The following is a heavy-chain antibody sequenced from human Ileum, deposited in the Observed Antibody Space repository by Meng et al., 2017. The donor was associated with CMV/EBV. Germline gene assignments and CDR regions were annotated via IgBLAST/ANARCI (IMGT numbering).Heavy chain of an antibody. J-gene: IGHJ4*02. Sequence: QVELQDAGPGLVKPSETLSLTCTGSGGSMSSYYWSWIRQPAGKGLEWIGRIYTSGSSNYNSSLKSRVTMSVDTSKNQFSMKLNSVTAADTAVYYCAREGPTDWGRALDYWGQGTLVTVSS. CDR3: AREGPTDWGRALDY. D-gene: IGHD7-27*01. CDR1: GGSMSSYY. CDR2: IYTSGSS. V-gene: IGHV4-4*07.